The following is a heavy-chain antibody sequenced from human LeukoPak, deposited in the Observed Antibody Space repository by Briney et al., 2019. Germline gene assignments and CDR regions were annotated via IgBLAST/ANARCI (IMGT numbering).Heavy chain of an antibody. Sequence: GGSLRLSCAASGFTFSDYYMSWIRQAPGKGLEWVSYISSSSSYTNYADSVKGRFTISRDNAKNSLYLQMNSLRAEDTAVYYCARDKGLWFGESIENWFDPWGQGTLVTVSS. CDR2: ISSSSSYT. D-gene: IGHD3-10*01. CDR3: ARDKGLWFGESIENWFDP. J-gene: IGHJ5*02. CDR1: GFTFSDYY. V-gene: IGHV3-11*05.